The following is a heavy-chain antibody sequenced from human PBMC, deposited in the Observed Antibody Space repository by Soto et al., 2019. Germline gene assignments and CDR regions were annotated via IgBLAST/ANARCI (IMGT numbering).Heavy chain of an antibody. J-gene: IGHJ4*02. CDR3: ARDLGAKVYY. CDR1: GYTFTSHG. D-gene: IGHD3-16*01. V-gene: IGHV1-18*01. CDR2: VSGYNGNT. Sequence: QLVQSGAEVKKPGASVKVSCKASGYTFTSHGISWVRQAPGQGLEWMGWVSGYNGNTNYAQKFQGRVTMTTDTSTTTAYMELRSLTSDDTAAYYCARDLGAKVYYWGQGTLVIVSS.